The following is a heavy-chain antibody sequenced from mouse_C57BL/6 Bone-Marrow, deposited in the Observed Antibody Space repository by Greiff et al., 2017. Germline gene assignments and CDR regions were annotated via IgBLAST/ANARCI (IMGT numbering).Heavy chain of an antibody. CDR3: AREDDYHAMDY. V-gene: IGHV5-17*01. J-gene: IGHJ4*01. Sequence: EVQVVESGGGLVKPGGSLKLSCAASGFTFSDYGMHWVRQAPEKGLEWVAYISSGSSTIYYADTVKGRFTISRDNAKNTLFLQMTSLRSEDTAMYYCAREDDYHAMDYWGQGTSVTVSS. CDR1: GFTFSDYG. CDR2: ISSGSSTI.